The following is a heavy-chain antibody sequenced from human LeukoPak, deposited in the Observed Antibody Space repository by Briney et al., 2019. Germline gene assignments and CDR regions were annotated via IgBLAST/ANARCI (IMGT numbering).Heavy chain of an antibody. D-gene: IGHD4-17*01. Sequence: GGSLRLSCAASGFTFSSYATSWVRQAPGKGLEWVSAISGSGGSTYYADSVKGRFTISRDNSKNTLYLQMNSLRAEDTAVYYCATQWDYGDYHDAFDIWGQGTMVTVSS. CDR1: GFTFSSYA. CDR3: ATQWDYGDYHDAFDI. V-gene: IGHV3-23*01. J-gene: IGHJ3*02. CDR2: ISGSGGST.